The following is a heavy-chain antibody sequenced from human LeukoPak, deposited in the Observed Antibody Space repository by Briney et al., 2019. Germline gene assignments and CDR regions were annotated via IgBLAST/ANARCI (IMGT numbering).Heavy chain of an antibody. J-gene: IGHJ4*02. Sequence: PGGSLRLSCAASGFTFDDYAMHWVRQAPGKGLEWVSGISWNSGSIGYADSVKGRFTISRDNAKNSLYLQINSLRAEDTALYYCAKGMSESGATTIDYWGQGTLVTVSS. CDR2: ISWNSGSI. CDR3: AKGMSESGATTIDY. D-gene: IGHD1-26*01. V-gene: IGHV3-9*01. CDR1: GFTFDDYA.